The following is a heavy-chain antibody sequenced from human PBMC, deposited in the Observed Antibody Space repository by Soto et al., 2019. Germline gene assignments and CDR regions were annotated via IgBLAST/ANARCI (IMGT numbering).Heavy chain of an antibody. J-gene: IGHJ4*02. CDR2: IIPIFGTA. D-gene: IGHD1-26*01. V-gene: IGHV1-69*13. CDR3: ATYAHTYSGSHNYFDY. CDR1: GGTFSSYA. Sequence: SVKVSCKASGGTFSSYAISWVRQAPGQGLEWMGGIIPIFGTANYAQKFQGRVTITADESTSTDYMELSSLRSEDTAVYYCATYAHTYSGSHNYFDYWGQGTLVTVSS.